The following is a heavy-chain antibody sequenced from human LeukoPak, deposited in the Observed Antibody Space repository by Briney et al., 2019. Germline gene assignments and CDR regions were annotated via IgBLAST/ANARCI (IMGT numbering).Heavy chain of an antibody. CDR3: TRYNVGFDY. Sequence: GGSLRLSCAASGFTFSSYSMNWVRQAPGKGLEWVSSISSSSSYIYYADSVRGRFTISRDNAKNSLYLQMNSLKTEDTAIYYCTRYNVGFDYWGQGTLVTVSS. D-gene: IGHD1-14*01. CDR1: GFTFSSYS. V-gene: IGHV3-21*04. J-gene: IGHJ4*02. CDR2: ISSSSSYI.